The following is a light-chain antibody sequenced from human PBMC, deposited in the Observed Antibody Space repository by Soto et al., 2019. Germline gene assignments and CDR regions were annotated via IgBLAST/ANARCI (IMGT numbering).Light chain of an antibody. Sequence: DIVMTQSPDSLAASLGERATINCKSSQSVLYSSNNKNDLAWYQPKPGQTPLLLIYWASTRESAVPDRFSGSGPGINFPLAIYSLPAEYVAVYYCQSDCGPPSSSFGPGTKVAI. CDR3: QSDCGPPSSS. J-gene: IGKJ3*01. V-gene: IGKV4-1*01. CDR2: WAS. CDR1: QSVLYSSNNKND.